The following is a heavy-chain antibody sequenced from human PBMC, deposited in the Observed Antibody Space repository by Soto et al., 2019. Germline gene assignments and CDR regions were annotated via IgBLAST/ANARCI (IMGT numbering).Heavy chain of an antibody. CDR1: GFTFSSYS. CDR3: ARVSAMDYYGSGSYFDY. V-gene: IGHV3-48*02. Sequence: GGSLRLSCAASGFTFSSYSMNWVRQAPGKGLEWVSYISSSSSTKYYAGSVKGRFTISRDNAKNSLYLQMNSLRDEDTAVYYCARVSAMDYYGSGSYFDYWGQGTLVTVSS. D-gene: IGHD3-10*01. CDR2: ISSSSSTK. J-gene: IGHJ4*02.